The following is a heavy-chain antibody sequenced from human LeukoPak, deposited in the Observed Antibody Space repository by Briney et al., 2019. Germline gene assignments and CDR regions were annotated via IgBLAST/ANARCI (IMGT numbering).Heavy chain of an antibody. CDR2: INPNSGGT. D-gene: IGHD6-6*01. J-gene: IGHJ5*02. Sequence: ASVKVSCKASGYTFTSYAMNWVRQAPGQGLEWMGWINPNSGGTNFAQKFQGRVTMTRDTSISTAYMELSSLRSDDTAVYYCARDLLVGFDPWGQGTLVTVSS. CDR1: GYTFTSYA. V-gene: IGHV1-2*02. CDR3: ARDLLVGFDP.